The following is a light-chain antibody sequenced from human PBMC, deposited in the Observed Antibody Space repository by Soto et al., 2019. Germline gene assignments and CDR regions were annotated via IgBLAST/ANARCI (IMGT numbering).Light chain of an antibody. Sequence: EIMMTQSPATLSLSPGERATLSCRASQSVSSNLAWYQQKPGQAPRLLIYSASTRATGIPARFSGSGSGTEFTLTISSLQSEDFVVYYCQQYNHWPAEFGQGTKVE. CDR3: QQYNHWPAE. CDR1: QSVSSN. V-gene: IGKV3-15*01. CDR2: SAS. J-gene: IGKJ1*01.